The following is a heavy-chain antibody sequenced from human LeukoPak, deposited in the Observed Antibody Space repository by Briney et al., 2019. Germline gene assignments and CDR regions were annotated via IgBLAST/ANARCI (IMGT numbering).Heavy chain of an antibody. Sequence: PGESLKISCKGSGYRFTSYWIAWVRQMPGKGLEWLGIIYPGDSDATYSPSFQGQVTISADKSISTAYLQWSSLKASDTAMYYCARRTAGTSWFGPWGQGTLVTVSS. V-gene: IGHV5-51*01. CDR2: IYPGDSDA. CDR1: GYRFTSYW. J-gene: IGHJ5*02. CDR3: ARRTAGTSWFGP. D-gene: IGHD2-8*01.